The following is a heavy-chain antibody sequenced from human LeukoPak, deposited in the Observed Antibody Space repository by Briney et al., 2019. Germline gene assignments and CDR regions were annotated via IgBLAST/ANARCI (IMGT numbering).Heavy chain of an antibody. CDR1: GGSISTYY. Sequence: PSETLSLTCTVSGGSISTYYWSWIRQSPGKGLEWIGYIYHTGSTSYSPSLKSRVTISADTSQNQFSLKLSSVTAADTAVYYCASRKLGNDYWGQGTLVTVSS. CDR3: ASRKLGNDY. CDR2: IYHTGST. J-gene: IGHJ4*02. V-gene: IGHV4-59*01. D-gene: IGHD7-27*01.